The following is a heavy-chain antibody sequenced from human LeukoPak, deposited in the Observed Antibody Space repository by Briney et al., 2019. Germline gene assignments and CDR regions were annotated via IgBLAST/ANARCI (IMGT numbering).Heavy chain of an antibody. Sequence: ASVKVSCKASGYTFTGYYMHWVRQAPGQGLEWMGIINPSGGSTSYAQKFQGRVTMTRDTSTSTVYMELSSLRSEDTAVYYCARASYGVESCPGPWGQGTLVTVSS. V-gene: IGHV1-46*03. CDR3: ARASYGVESCPGP. D-gene: IGHD2-8*01. J-gene: IGHJ5*02. CDR2: INPSGGST. CDR1: GYTFTGYY.